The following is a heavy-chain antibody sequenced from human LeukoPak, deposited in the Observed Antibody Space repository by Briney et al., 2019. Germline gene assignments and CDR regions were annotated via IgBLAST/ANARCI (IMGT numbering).Heavy chain of an antibody. CDR2: ISVSGGST. CDR1: GFTFSSYA. CDR3: AYSAGAYYYDRSEDY. J-gene: IGHJ4*02. V-gene: IGHV3-23*01. Sequence: PGGSLRLSCAASGFTFSSYAMSWVRQAPGQELKWVSAISVSGGSTSYAASVKGRFTISRDNSKNTLYLQMNSLRAEDTAVYYCAYSAGAYYYDRSEDYWGQGTLVTVSS. D-gene: IGHD3-22*01.